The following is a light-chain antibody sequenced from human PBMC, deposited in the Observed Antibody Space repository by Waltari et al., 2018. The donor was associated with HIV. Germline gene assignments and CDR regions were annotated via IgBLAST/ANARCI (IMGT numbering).Light chain of an antibody. CDR2: RTS. CDR3: QQYSTHYA. CDR1: QSIDNW. V-gene: IGKV1-5*03. J-gene: IGKJ2*01. Sequence: DIQMTQSPSHLSASVGDTVVITCRASQSIDNWLAWYQHKPGRAPRLLVSRTSLLESGVSSRFRGSGSGTEFTLTIRSLQPDDIGTYYCQQYSTHYAFGQGTRVE.